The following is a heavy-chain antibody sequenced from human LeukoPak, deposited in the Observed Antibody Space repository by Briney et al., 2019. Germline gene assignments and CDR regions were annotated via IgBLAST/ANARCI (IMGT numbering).Heavy chain of an antibody. Sequence: ASVKVSCKASGYTFTGYDINWVRQATGQGLEWMGWMNPNSGNTGYAQKFQGRVTMTRNTSISTAYMELSSLRSEDTAVYYCARGSDSIRGFYGYEFWGQGTLVTVSS. D-gene: IGHD5-12*01. V-gene: IGHV1-8*01. CDR3: ARGSDSIRGFYGYEF. J-gene: IGHJ4*02. CDR2: MNPNSGNT. CDR1: GYTFTGYD.